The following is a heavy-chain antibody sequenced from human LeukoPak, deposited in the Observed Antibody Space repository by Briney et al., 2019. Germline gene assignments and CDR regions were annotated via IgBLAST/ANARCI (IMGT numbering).Heavy chain of an antibody. Sequence: GSLRLSCTVSGFTVSSNSMSWVRQAPGKGLEWVSFIYSDNTHYSDSVKGRFTISRDNSKNTLYLQMNSLRAEDTAVYYCARRAGAYSHPYDYWGQGTLVTVSS. CDR2: IYSDNT. CDR3: ARRAGAYSHPYDY. CDR1: GFTVSSNS. D-gene: IGHD4/OR15-4a*01. V-gene: IGHV3-53*01. J-gene: IGHJ4*02.